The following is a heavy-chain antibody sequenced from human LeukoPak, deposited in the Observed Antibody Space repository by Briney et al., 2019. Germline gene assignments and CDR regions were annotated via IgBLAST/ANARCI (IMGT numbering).Heavy chain of an antibody. CDR1: GFTFSSYS. Sequence: GGSLRLSWAASGFTFSSYSMNWVRQAPGKGLEWVSSISSSSSYIYYADSVKGRFTISRDNAKNSLYLQMNSLRAEDTAVYYCARVFSVVTHNFDYWGQGTLVTVSS. V-gene: IGHV3-21*01. D-gene: IGHD4-23*01. J-gene: IGHJ4*02. CDR2: ISSSSSYI. CDR3: ARVFSVVTHNFDY.